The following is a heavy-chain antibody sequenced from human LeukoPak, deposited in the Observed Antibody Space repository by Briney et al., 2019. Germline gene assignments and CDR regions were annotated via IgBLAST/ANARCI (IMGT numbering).Heavy chain of an antibody. V-gene: IGHV4-38-2*02. Sequence: SETLSLTCNVSGYSISTGDYWAWIRQSPGKGLESIGSIYHRGRTYYTPSLKSRLSISLDTPKNQFSLKLTSVTAADTAIYYCARLLTTGWFDPWGQGTLVTVSS. J-gene: IGHJ5*02. CDR2: IYHRGRT. CDR3: ARLLTTGWFDP. D-gene: IGHD4-11*01. CDR1: GYSISTGDY.